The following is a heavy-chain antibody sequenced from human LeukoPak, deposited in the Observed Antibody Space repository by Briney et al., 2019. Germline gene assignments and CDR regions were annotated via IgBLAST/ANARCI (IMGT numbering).Heavy chain of an antibody. V-gene: IGHV1-2*06. CDR1: GYTFTGYY. D-gene: IGHD5-24*01. CDR2: INPNTGGT. J-gene: IGHJ3*02. Sequence: ASVKVSCKASGYTFTGYYMNWVRQAPGQGLEWLGRINPNTGGTNFAQRFQGRVTMTRDTSITTAYMELSRLRSDDTAVYYCARVGDGLNDAFGIWGQGTMVTVSS. CDR3: ARVGDGLNDAFGI.